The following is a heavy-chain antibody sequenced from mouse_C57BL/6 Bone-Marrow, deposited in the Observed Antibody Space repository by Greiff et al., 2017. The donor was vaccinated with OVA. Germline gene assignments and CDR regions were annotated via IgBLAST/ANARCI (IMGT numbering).Heavy chain of an antibody. CDR2: IWWEDDK. CDR3: ARGYYSNSSGFAY. D-gene: IGHD2-5*01. J-gene: IGHJ3*01. CDR1: GISLRTFGMG. V-gene: IGHV8-8*01. Sequence: QVTLKESGPGILQPSQTLSLTCSFSGISLRTFGMGVGWIRQPSGKGLEWLAHIWWEDDKYYNPALKSRLTISKDTSKNHVFLKIANVDTAATATYYCARGYYSNSSGFAYWGQGTLVTVSA.